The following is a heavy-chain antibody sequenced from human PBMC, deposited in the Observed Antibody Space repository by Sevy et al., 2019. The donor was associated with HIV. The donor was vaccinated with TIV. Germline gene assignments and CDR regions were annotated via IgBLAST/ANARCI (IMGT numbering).Heavy chain of an antibody. CDR2: INSDGSST. CDR3: ARGITIFGGLDAFDI. V-gene: IGHV3-74*01. CDR1: GFTFSSYW. J-gene: IGHJ3*02. Sequence: GGSLRLSCAASGFTFSSYWMHWVRQAPGKGLVWVSRINSDGSSTSYADSVKGRFTISRDNAKNTLYLQMNSLRAEDTAGYYCARGITIFGGLDAFDIWGQGTMVTVSS. D-gene: IGHD3-3*01.